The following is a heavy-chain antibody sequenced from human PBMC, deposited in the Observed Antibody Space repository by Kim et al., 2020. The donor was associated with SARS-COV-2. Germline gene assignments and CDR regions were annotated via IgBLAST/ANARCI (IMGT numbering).Heavy chain of an antibody. D-gene: IGHD6-19*01. J-gene: IGHJ4*02. V-gene: IGHV1-46*01. Sequence: YAQKFQGRVTMTRDTSTSTVYMELSSLRSEDTAVYYCARELPSGWSYLDYWGQGTLVTVSS. CDR3: ARELPSGWSYLDY.